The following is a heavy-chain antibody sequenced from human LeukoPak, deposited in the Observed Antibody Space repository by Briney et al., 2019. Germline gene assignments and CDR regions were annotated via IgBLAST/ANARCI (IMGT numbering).Heavy chain of an antibody. CDR3: ARLSQSTSWYDDY. D-gene: IGHD6-13*01. V-gene: IGHV4-4*07. Sequence: SETLSLTCSVSGGSISGYYCGWIRQPAGQGLELIGRIYTSENANSNPSLRSRVSMSVDTSKTQFSLKLSSVTAADTAVYYCARLSQSTSWYDDYWGQGTLVTVSS. CDR1: GGSISGYY. J-gene: IGHJ4*02. CDR2: IYTSENA.